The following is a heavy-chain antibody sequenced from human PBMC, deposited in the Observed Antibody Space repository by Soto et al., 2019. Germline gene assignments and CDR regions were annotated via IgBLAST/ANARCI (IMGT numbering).Heavy chain of an antibody. V-gene: IGHV3-30*18. CDR2: ISYDGSNK. Sequence: PGGSLRLSCAASGFTFSSYGMHWVRQAPGKGLEWVAVISYDGSNKYYADSVKGRFTISRDNSKNTLYLQMNSLRAEDTAVYYCAKDLGEIAAAGPNCYYYYYGMDVWGQGTTVTVSS. CDR3: AKDLGEIAAAGPNCYYYYYGMDV. J-gene: IGHJ6*02. CDR1: GFTFSSYG. D-gene: IGHD6-13*01.